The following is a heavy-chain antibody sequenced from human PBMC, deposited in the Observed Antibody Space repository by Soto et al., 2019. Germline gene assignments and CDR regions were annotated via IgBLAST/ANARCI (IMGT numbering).Heavy chain of an antibody. D-gene: IGHD4-4*01. Sequence: QITLRESGPTLSQPTQTLTLSCPLSGFSINTGGVGVGWIRQPPGQAPELLALLYWNDDEWYSPSLRYRLIVTKDASENRVVLTMTHLAPTDTGTYYCAKRRAISNKFFVDQWGQGAL. J-gene: IGHJ4*02. V-gene: IGHV2-5*04. CDR2: LYWNDDE. CDR1: GFSINTGGVG. CDR3: AKRRAISNKFFVDQ.